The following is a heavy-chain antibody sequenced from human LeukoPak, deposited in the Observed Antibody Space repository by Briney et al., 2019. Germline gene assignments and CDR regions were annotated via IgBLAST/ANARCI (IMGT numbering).Heavy chain of an antibody. Sequence: SVKVSCKASGGTFSSYAISWVRQAPGQGLEWMGGIIPTFGTANYAQKFQGRVTITADESTSTAYMELSSLRSEDTAVYYCASLPSITIFGVVTDLDNWFDPWGQGTLVTVSS. CDR2: IIPTFGTA. D-gene: IGHD3-3*01. CDR3: ASLPSITIFGVVTDLDNWFDP. V-gene: IGHV1-69*13. J-gene: IGHJ5*02. CDR1: GGTFSSYA.